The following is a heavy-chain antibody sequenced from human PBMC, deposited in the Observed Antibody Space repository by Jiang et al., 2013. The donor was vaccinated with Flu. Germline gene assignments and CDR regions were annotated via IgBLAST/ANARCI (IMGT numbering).Heavy chain of an antibody. V-gene: IGHV1-2*02. CDR2: INPNSGGT. CDR3: ARDRRINVRQLLSYYFDY. D-gene: IGHD2-2*01. CDR1: GYTFTGYY. J-gene: IGHJ4*02. Sequence: PGASVKVSCKASGYTFTGYYMHWVRQAPGQGLEWMGWINPNSGGTNYAQKFQGRVTMTRDTSISTAYMELSRLRSDDTAVYYCARDRRINVRQLLSYYFDYWGQGTLVTVSS.